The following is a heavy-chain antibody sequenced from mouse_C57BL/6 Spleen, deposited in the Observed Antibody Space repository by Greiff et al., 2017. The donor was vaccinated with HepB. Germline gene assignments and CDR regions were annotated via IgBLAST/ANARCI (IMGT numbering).Heavy chain of an antibody. V-gene: IGHV1-54*01. CDR3: ARGGIYYGNCSDY. CDR1: GYAFTNYL. Sequence: VQLVESGAELVRPGTSVKVSCKASGYAFTNYLIEWVKQRPGQGLEWIGVINPGSGGTNYNEKFKGKATLTADKSSSTAYMQLSSLTSEDSAVYFCARGGIYYGNCSDYWGQGTTLTVSS. CDR2: INPGSGGT. D-gene: IGHD2-1*01. J-gene: IGHJ2*01.